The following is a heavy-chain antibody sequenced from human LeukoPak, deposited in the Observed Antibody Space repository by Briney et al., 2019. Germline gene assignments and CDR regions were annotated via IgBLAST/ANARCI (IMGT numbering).Heavy chain of an antibody. CDR2: INHSGST. J-gene: IGHJ6*03. CDR3: ARAGRAYYDFWSGYSPSIMDV. Sequence: SETLSLTCAVYGGSFSGYYWSWIRQPPGKGLEWIGEINHSGSTNYNPSLKSRVTISVDTSKNQFSLKLSSVTAADTAVYYCARAGRAYYDFWSGYSPSIMDVWGKGTTVTVSS. V-gene: IGHV4-34*01. D-gene: IGHD3-3*01. CDR1: GGSFSGYY.